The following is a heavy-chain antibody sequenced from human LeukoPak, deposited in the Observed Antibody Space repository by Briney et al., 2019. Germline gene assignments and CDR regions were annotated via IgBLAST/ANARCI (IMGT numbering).Heavy chain of an antibody. CDR2: IYSGGNT. V-gene: IGHV3-53*01. Sequence: GGSLRLSCAASGFTFSGYNMNWVRQAPGKGLEWVSVIYSGGNTYYADSVKGRFTISRDNSKNTLYLQMNSLRAEDTAVYYCARARYSSSWFEDWGQGTLVTVSS. D-gene: IGHD6-13*01. J-gene: IGHJ4*02. CDR3: ARARYSSSWFED. CDR1: GFTFSGYN.